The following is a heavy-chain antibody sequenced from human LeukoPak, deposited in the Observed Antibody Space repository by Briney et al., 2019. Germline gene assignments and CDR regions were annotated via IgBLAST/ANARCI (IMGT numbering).Heavy chain of an antibody. Sequence: SETLSLTCTVSGGSISSSSYYWGWIRQPPGKGLEWIGSIYYSGSTYYNPSLKSRVTISVDTSKNQFSLKLSSVTAADTAVYYCARRRIAYGDYSDAFDIWGQGTMVTVSS. CDR3: ARRRIAYGDYSDAFDI. J-gene: IGHJ3*02. CDR2: IYYSGST. CDR1: GGSISSSSYY. V-gene: IGHV4-39*01. D-gene: IGHD4-17*01.